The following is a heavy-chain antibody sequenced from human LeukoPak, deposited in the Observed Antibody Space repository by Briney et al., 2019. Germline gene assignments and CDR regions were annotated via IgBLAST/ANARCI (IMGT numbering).Heavy chain of an antibody. V-gene: IGHV3-21*01. J-gene: IGHJ5*02. CDR3: AAAPLSSSIPFDP. Sequence: GGSLRLSCAASGFPFSNYAMNWVRQAPGKGLEWVSSISSSSSYIYYADSVKGRFTISRDNAKNSLYLQMNSLRAEDTAVYYCAAAPLSSSIPFDPWGQGTLVTVSS. CDR2: ISSSSSYI. D-gene: IGHD6-6*01. CDR1: GFPFSNYA.